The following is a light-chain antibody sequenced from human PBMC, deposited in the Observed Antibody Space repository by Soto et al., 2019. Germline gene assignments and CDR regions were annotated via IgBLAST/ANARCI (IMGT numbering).Light chain of an antibody. Sequence: EIVLTQSPGTLSLSPGERATLSCRASQSVSSSYLAWYQQKAGQAPRLLIYGASSRATGIPDRFSGSGSGTDFTLTISRLEPEDFAVYYCQQYGCSPPYTFGQGTKLEIK. CDR1: QSVSSSY. CDR2: GAS. CDR3: QQYGCSPPYT. J-gene: IGKJ2*01. V-gene: IGKV3-20*01.